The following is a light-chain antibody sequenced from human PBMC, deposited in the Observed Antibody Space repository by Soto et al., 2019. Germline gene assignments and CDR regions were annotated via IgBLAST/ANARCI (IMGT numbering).Light chain of an antibody. CDR2: DVS. V-gene: IGLV2-11*01. J-gene: IGLJ1*01. CDR1: SSDVGGYNY. CDR3: CSYAGSYTYV. Sequence: SVLTQPRSVSGSPGQSVTISCTGTSSDVGGYNYVSWYQQHPGKAPKLMIYDVSKRPSGVPDRFSGSKSGNTASLTISGLQAEDDADYYCCSYAGSYTYVFGSGTKVTVL.